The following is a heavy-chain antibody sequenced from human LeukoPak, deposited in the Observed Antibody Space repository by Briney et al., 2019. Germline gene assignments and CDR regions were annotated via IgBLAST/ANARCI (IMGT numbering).Heavy chain of an antibody. V-gene: IGHV3-30*04. D-gene: IGHD3-3*01. J-gene: IGHJ4*02. CDR3: AKAAGKENGYDFYFEH. Sequence: SLRLSCTASGFSFNSYDMHWVRQAPGKGLEWVAVISYDGKKYYYADSMKGRFTISRDNSKSALYLQMNSLRPEDMAVYYCAKAAGKENGYDFYFEHWGQGTLVTVSS. CDR2: ISYDGKKY. CDR1: GFSFNSYD.